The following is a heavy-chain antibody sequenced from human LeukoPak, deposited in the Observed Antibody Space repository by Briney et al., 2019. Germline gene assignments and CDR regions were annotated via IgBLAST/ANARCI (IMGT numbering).Heavy chain of an antibody. Sequence: GESLKISCKASGYDFANFWIGWVRQMPGKGLEWMGVIYPADSDIRYSPSFQGQVTISADKSISTAYLQWSSLKASDTAMYYCARHFRGSSATCCGYWGQGTLVTVSS. V-gene: IGHV5-51*01. J-gene: IGHJ4*02. CDR3: ARHFRGSSATCCGY. CDR2: IYPADSDI. D-gene: IGHD2-2*01. CDR1: GYDFANFW.